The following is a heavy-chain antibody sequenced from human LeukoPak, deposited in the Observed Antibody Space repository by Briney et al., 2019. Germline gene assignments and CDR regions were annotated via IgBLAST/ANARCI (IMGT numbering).Heavy chain of an antibody. CDR3: ARIYDSSGGGFFDY. D-gene: IGHD3-22*01. Sequence: SETLSLTCTVSGGSISSGDYYWSWIRQPPGKGLEWIGYIYYSGSTYYNPSLKSRVTISVDTSKNQFSLKLSSVTAADTAVYYCARIYDSSGGGFFDYWGQGTLVTVSS. J-gene: IGHJ4*02. CDR1: GGSISSGDYY. CDR2: IYYSGST. V-gene: IGHV4-30-4*01.